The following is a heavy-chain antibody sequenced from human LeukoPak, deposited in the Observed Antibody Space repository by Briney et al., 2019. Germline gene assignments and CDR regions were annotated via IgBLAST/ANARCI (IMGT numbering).Heavy chain of an antibody. V-gene: IGHV3-64D*06. Sequence: GGSLRLSCSASGFTFSSYAMHWVRQAPGKGLECVSAICSNGGSTYYADSVKGRFTISRDNSKNTLYLQMSSLRAEDTAVYYCARGEKSWINGFDLWGQGTLVTVSS. CDR1: GFTFSSYA. CDR3: ARGEKSWINGFDL. D-gene: IGHD2-8*01. J-gene: IGHJ4*02. CDR2: ICSNGGST.